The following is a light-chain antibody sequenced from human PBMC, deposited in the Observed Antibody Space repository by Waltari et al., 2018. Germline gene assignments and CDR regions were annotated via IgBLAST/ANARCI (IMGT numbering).Light chain of an antibody. J-gene: IGLJ3*02. V-gene: IGLV2-14*01. CDR1: TSDAGGYNS. Sequence: QSALTQPASVSGSPGQSITISCTGATSDAGGYNSVSWYQQRPGKAPHLLIFDVSNRPAGVSNLVSGSKSGNTASLTISGLQAEDEAAYYCGSYTGSTTWVFGGGTKLTVL. CDR3: GSYTGSTTWV. CDR2: DVS.